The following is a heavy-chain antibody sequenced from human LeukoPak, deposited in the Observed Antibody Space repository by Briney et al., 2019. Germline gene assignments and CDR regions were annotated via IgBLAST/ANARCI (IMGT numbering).Heavy chain of an antibody. V-gene: IGHV1-2*02. CDR3: ASSDSSGYYYLATLVY. J-gene: IGHJ4*02. CDR2: INPNSGGT. D-gene: IGHD3-22*01. Sequence: GASVKVSCKTSGYMFTGYYIHWVRQAPGQGLEWMGWINPNSGGTNYAQNFQGRVTMTRDTSISTAYMELSRLRSDDTAVYYCASSDSSGYYYLATLVYWGQGTLVTVSS. CDR1: GYMFTGYY.